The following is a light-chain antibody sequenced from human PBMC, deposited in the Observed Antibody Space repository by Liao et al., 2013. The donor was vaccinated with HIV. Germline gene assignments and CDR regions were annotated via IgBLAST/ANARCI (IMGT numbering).Light chain of an antibody. CDR1: KLGDKY. CDR3: QAWDSSTXV. Sequence: SYELTQPPSVSVSPGQTASITCSGDKLGDKYACWYQQKPGQSPVLVIYQDSKRPSGIPERFSGSNSGNTATLTISGTQAMDEADYYCQAWDSSTXVFGGGTKLTVL. CDR2: QDS. J-gene: IGLJ2*01. V-gene: IGLV3-1*01.